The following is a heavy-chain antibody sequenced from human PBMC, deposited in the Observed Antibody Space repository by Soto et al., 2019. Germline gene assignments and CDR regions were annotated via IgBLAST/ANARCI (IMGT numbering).Heavy chain of an antibody. Sequence: PSETXSLTCTVSGCSIISGYYYLSWIRQPPGRGLEWIGYIYYSGSTYYNPSLKSRVTISVETSKKQFSLKLSSVTAADTAVYYCDRDPYYDSSGYYDWFDPWGPGTLVTVYS. CDR2: IYYSGST. D-gene: IGHD3-22*01. CDR3: DRDPYYDSSGYYDWFDP. V-gene: IGHV4-30-4*01. J-gene: IGHJ5*02. CDR1: GCSIISGYYY.